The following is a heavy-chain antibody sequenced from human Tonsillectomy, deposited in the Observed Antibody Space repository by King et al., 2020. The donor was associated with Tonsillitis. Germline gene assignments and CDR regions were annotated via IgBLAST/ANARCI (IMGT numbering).Heavy chain of an antibody. Sequence: VQLQQWGAGLLKPSETLSLTCAVYGGSFSGYYWSWIRQSPGKGLEWIGEINHSGSTNYNPSLKSRVTISVDTSKNQFSLNLSSVTAADTAVYYCAREKGMAKLRGFDYWGQGTLVTVSS. CDR2: INHSGST. J-gene: IGHJ4*02. CDR1: GGSFSGYY. CDR3: AREKGMAKLRGFDY. V-gene: IGHV4-34*01. D-gene: IGHD5-24*01.